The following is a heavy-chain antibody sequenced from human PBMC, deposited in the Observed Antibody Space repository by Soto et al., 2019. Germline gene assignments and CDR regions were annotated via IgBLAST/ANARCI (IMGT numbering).Heavy chain of an antibody. D-gene: IGHD2-21*02. J-gene: IGHJ6*02. Sequence: PGGSLRLSCAASGFTFSSFAMSWVRQAPGKGLEWVSAISGSGESTDYADSVKGRFTISRDNAKNSLYLQMNSLRAEDTAVYYCARSVVVTASRYYYYYYGMDVWGQGTTVTVSS. CDR1: GFTFSSFA. CDR3: ARSVVVTASRYYYYYYGMDV. CDR2: ISGSGEST. V-gene: IGHV3-23*01.